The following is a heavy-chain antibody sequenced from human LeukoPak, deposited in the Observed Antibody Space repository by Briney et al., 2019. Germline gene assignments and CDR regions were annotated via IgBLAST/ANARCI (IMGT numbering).Heavy chain of an antibody. Sequence: GSSVKVSCKASGYTFTSYDINWVRQATGQGLAGMGWMNPNRCNTGYAQKFQGKVTMTRNTSISTAYMELSSLRSEDTAVYYCARSGRLLLWFGELLSGAPYFDYWGQGTLVTVSS. J-gene: IGHJ4*02. CDR2: MNPNRCNT. V-gene: IGHV1-8*01. CDR3: ARSGRLLLWFGELLSGAPYFDY. D-gene: IGHD3-10*01. CDR1: GYTFTSYD.